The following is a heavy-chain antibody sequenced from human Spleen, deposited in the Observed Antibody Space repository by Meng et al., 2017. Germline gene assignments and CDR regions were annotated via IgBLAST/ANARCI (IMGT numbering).Heavy chain of an antibody. V-gene: IGHV3-21*01. CDR3: ARADYGGVDY. Sequence: GESLKISCAASGFTFSSYSMNWVRQAPGKGLEWVSSISSSSSYIYYADSVKGRFTISRDNAKNSLYLQMNSLRAEDTAVYYCARADYGGVDYWGQGTLVTVSS. CDR2: ISSSSSYI. D-gene: IGHD4-23*01. J-gene: IGHJ4*02. CDR1: GFTFSSYS.